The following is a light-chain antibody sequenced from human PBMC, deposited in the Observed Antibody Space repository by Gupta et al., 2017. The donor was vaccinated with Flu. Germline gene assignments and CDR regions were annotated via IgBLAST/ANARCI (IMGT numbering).Light chain of an antibody. J-gene: IGLJ2*01. V-gene: IGLV2-14*01. CDR3: SSYTYTGTV. CDR1: SSDIGRFEY. Sequence: QSALTQPASVSGSPGQSITISCTGTSSDIGRFEYVSWYQQYPGKAPKLLIYEVSRRPSGVSTRFSGSKSGNTASLTISGLQAEDEAHYHCSSYTYTGTVFGGGTELTVL. CDR2: EVS.